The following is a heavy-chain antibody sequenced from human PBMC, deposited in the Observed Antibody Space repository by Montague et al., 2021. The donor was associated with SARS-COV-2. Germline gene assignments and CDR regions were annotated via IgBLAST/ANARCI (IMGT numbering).Heavy chain of an antibody. V-gene: IGHV6-1*01. Sequence: CAISGDSVWSNTAAWNWIWQSPSGGLEWLGRTNYRSKWTSDYATSVEGRISIDPGTSKNQFFLHLRSVTPEDTGVYYCVRDTGSAQAGFDAWGQGTLVTVSS. CDR1: GDSVWSNTAA. D-gene: IGHD4-17*01. CDR3: VRDTGSAQAGFDA. CDR2: TNYRSKWTS. J-gene: IGHJ4*02.